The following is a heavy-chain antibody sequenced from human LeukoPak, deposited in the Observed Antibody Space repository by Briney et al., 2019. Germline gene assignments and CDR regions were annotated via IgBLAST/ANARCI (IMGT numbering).Heavy chain of an antibody. Sequence: GGSLRLSCAASGFTFSSYAMNWVRQAPGKGLEWVSSISSSSSYIYYADSVKGRFTISRDNAKNSLYLQMNSLRAEDTAVYYCARVDYYGSGSLDYWGQGTLVTVSS. D-gene: IGHD3-10*01. J-gene: IGHJ4*02. V-gene: IGHV3-21*01. CDR3: ARVDYYGSGSLDY. CDR1: GFTFSSYA. CDR2: ISSSSSYI.